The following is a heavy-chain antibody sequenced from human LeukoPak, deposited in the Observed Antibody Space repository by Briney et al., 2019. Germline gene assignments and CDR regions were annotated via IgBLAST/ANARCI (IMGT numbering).Heavy chain of an antibody. CDR3: ARVRFSSGWYIAFDI. J-gene: IGHJ3*02. D-gene: IGHD6-19*01. Sequence: ASVKVSCKASGGTFSSYAISWVRQAPGQGLEWMGGIIPIFGTANYAQKFQGRVTITADESTSTAYMELSSLRSEDTAVYYCARVRFSSGWYIAFDIWGQGTMVTVSS. CDR2: IIPIFGTA. V-gene: IGHV1-69*13. CDR1: GGTFSSYA.